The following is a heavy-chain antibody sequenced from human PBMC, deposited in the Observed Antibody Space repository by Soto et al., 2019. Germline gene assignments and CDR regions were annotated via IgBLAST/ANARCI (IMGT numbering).Heavy chain of an antibody. J-gene: IGHJ2*01. Sequence: PSETLSLTCTVSGDSIGSYYWTWIRQPPGKGLEWIGCVHYSGTTNYNPSLKSRVTISVDTSNNQFSLKLNSVTAADTAVYFCAREGRFDSRSDYVFQTLNHWGRGT. CDR1: GDSIGSYY. V-gene: IGHV4-59*01. CDR2: VHYSGTT. CDR3: AREGRFDSRSDYVFQTLNH. D-gene: IGHD3-16*01.